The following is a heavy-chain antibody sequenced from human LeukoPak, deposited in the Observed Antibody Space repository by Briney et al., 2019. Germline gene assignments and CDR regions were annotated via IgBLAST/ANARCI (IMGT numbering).Heavy chain of an antibody. J-gene: IGHJ4*02. D-gene: IGHD5-24*01. CDR3: MAMDTSGY. V-gene: IGHV3-64D*09. CDR2: IATEGGGT. Sequence: GGSLRLSSSGSGLTLCADPMHCVRHAPGKGMEYVSAIATEGGGTYYADSVKGRFTISRDKSKNTLYLQMRSLRAEDTAVYYWMAMDTSGYWGQGTLVTVSS. CDR1: GLTLCADP.